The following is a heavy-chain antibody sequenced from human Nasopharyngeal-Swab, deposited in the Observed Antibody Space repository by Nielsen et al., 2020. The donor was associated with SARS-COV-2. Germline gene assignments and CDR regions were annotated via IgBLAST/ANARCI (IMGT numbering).Heavy chain of an antibody. CDR3: ARDPVHSNYVHDYYGIDV. CDR2: ISSSTSTI. D-gene: IGHD4-11*01. J-gene: IGHJ6*02. V-gene: IGHV3-48*04. Sequence: VRQAPGKGLEWVSYISSSTSTIYYADSVKGRFTISRDNAKNALYLQMNSLRAEDTAVYYCARDPVHSNYVHDYYGIDVWGQGTTVTVSS.